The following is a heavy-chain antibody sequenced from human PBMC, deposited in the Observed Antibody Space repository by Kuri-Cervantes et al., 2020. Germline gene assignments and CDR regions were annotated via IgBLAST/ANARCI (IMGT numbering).Heavy chain of an antibody. V-gene: IGHV4-34*01. Sequence: SQTLSLTCAVYGGSFSDYYWTWIRQPPGKGLEWIGEINHSGSTNYNPSLKSRVTISVDTSNNEFSLKVTSVTAADTAVYYCARGRSRSRTQLWNEYFQHWGQGTLVTVSS. CDR1: GGSFSDYY. J-gene: IGHJ1*01. D-gene: IGHD5-18*01. CDR3: ARGRSRSRTQLWNEYFQH. CDR2: INHSGST.